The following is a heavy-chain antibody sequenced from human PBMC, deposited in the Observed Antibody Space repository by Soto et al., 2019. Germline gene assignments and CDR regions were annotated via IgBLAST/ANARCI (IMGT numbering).Heavy chain of an antibody. CDR1: GFTFVSYS. CDR2: ISSRSETI. J-gene: IGHJ4*01. D-gene: IGHD4-4*01. V-gene: IGHV3-48*02. CDR3: ARDLHRYSGGDY. Sequence: GGSLRLSCTASGFTFVSYSMNWVRQSPGQGLEWVSYISSRSETIYYADSVKGRFTVSRDNSRDSLYLQMNNLRDDDTAVYYCARDLHRYSGGDYRGPGAGVPVSP.